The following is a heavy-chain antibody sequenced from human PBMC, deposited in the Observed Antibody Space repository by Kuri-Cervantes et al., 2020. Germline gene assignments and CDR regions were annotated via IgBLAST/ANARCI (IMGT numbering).Heavy chain of an antibody. Sequence: LSLTCAVSGGSISSSNWWSWVRQAPGKGLEWVSSISSSSSYIYYADSVKGRFTISRDNAKNSLYLQMNSLRAEDTAVYYCARGYDFWSGSGNMDVWGRGTTVTVSS. D-gene: IGHD3-3*01. V-gene: IGHV3-21*01. CDR3: ARGYDFWSGSGNMDV. J-gene: IGHJ6*03. CDR1: GGSISSSN. CDR2: ISSSSSYI.